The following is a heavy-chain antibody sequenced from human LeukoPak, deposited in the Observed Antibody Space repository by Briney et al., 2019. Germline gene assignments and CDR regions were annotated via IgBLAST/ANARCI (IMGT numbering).Heavy chain of an antibody. J-gene: IGHJ5*02. D-gene: IGHD2-2*01. CDR2: IYPGDSDA. CDR3: AKWHCSSNSCSSNWFDP. V-gene: IGHV5-51*01. CDR1: GYNFNTYW. Sequence: GESLKISCKGSGYNFNTYWIGWVRQMPGKGLEWMGIIYPGDSDARYSPSFQGQVTISVDKSISTAYLQWSSLKASDTAMYYCAKWHCSSNSCSSNWFDPWGQGTLVTVSS.